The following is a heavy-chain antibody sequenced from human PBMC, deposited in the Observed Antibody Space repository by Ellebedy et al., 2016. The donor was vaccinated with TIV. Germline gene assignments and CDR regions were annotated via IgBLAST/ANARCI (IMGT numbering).Heavy chain of an antibody. J-gene: IGHJ4*02. Sequence: SQTLSLTCAVHGGSLSSDYWSWIRQSPEKGLEWVGEINHSRSTSYNPSLKSRVSISVDTPKKQFSLNLSSVTAADTAVYYCARAFQYSSGWAFDYWGQGTLVTVSS. D-gene: IGHD6-19*01. V-gene: IGHV4-34*01. CDR1: GGSLSSDY. CDR2: INHSRST. CDR3: ARAFQYSSGWAFDY.